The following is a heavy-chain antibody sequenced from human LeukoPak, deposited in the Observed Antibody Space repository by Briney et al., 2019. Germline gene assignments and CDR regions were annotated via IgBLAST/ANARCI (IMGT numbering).Heavy chain of an antibody. J-gene: IGHJ6*03. CDR2: INPSSGGT. V-gene: IGHV1-2*02. CDR1: GDTFTGYY. Sequence: ASVKVSCKASGDTFTGYYMHWVRQAPGQGLEWMGWINPSSGGTNYAQNFQGRVTMTRDTSISTAYMELSRLRSDDTAVYYCARVYDFYYYMDVWGKGTTVTVSS. D-gene: IGHD5/OR15-5a*01. CDR3: ARVYDFYYYMDV.